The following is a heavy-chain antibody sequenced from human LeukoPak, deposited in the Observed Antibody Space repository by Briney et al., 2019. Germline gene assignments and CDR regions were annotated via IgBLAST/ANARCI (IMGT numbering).Heavy chain of an antibody. CDR1: GFTFSSYW. CDR2: IKEDGSEK. Sequence: GGSLRLSCAASGFTFSSYWMSWVRQAPGEGLEWVANIKEDGSEKYYVDSVKGRFTISRDNAKNSLYLQMNSLRAEDTAVYYCAELGITMIGGVWGKGTTVTISS. CDR3: AELGITMIGGV. J-gene: IGHJ6*04. D-gene: IGHD3-10*02. V-gene: IGHV3-7*01.